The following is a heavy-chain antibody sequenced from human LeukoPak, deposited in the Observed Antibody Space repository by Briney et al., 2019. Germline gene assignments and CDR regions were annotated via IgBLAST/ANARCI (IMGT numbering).Heavy chain of an antibody. CDR3: VKRVDTASGYFDL. J-gene: IGHJ2*01. Sequence: AGGSLRLSCSASGFTFSSYAMHWVRQAPGKGLEYVSAISSNGGSTDYADSVKGRFTISRDNSKNTLYLQTSSLRAEDTAVFYCVKRVDTASGYFDLWGRGTLVTVSS. V-gene: IGHV3-64D*06. CDR1: GFTFSSYA. CDR2: ISSNGGST. D-gene: IGHD5-18*01.